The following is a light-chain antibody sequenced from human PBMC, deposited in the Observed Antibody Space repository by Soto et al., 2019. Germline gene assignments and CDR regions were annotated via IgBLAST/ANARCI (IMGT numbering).Light chain of an antibody. V-gene: IGKV3-11*01. CDR1: QSVSSY. CDR3: QQYGSSIT. CDR2: DAS. J-gene: IGKJ5*01. Sequence: IVLAQSPATFSFSPGEIVTLSCRASQSVSSYLGWYQQKPVQAPRLLIYDASNRATGIPARFSGSGSGTDFTLTISRLEPEDFAVYYCQQYGSSITFGQGTRLEI.